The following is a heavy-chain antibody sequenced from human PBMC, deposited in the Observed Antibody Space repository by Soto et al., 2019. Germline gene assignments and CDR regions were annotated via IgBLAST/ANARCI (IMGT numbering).Heavy chain of an antibody. CDR1: GGSISSYY. CDR3: EREGSSGWYDQYYYYYYGMDV. CDR2: IYTSGST. D-gene: IGHD6-19*01. V-gene: IGHV4-4*07. Sequence: SETLSLTCTVSGGSISSYYWSWIRQPAGKGLEWIGRIYTSGSTNYNPSLKSRVTMSVDTSKNQFSLKLSSVTAADTAVYYCEREGSSGWYDQYYYYYYGMDVWGQGTTVTVSS. J-gene: IGHJ6*02.